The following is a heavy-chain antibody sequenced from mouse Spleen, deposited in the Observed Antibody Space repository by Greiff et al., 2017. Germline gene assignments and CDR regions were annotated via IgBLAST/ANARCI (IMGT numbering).Heavy chain of an antibody. CDR3: TRDDGYFFYAMDY. D-gene: IGHD2-3*01. J-gene: IGHJ4*01. V-gene: IGHV1-15*01. Sequence: LVESGAELVRPGASVTLSCKASGYTFTDYEMHWVKQTPVHGLEWIGAIDPETGGTAYNQKFKGKAILTADKSSSTAYMELRSLTSEDSAVYYCTRDDGYFFYAMDYWGQGTSVTVSS. CDR1: GYTFTDYE. CDR2: IDPETGGT.